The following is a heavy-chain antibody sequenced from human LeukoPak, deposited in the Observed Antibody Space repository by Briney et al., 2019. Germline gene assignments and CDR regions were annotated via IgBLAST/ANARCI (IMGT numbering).Heavy chain of an antibody. J-gene: IGHJ4*02. CDR3: ASGPARRSPLDF. V-gene: IGHV3-7*01. CDR2: IRQDGTEK. D-gene: IGHD2-2*01. Sequence: PGGSLRLSCAASGFTFSSSAMSWVRQAPGKGLEWVANIRQDGTEKYYVDSVKGRFTISRDNAKNSLYLQMNSLRAEDTAVYYCASGPARRSPLDFWGRGTLVTVSS. CDR1: GFTFSSSA.